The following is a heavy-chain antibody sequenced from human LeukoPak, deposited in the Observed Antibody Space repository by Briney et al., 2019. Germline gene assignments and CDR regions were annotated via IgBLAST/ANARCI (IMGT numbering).Heavy chain of an antibody. J-gene: IGHJ5*02. V-gene: IGHV4-38-2*01. CDR2: IYHSGGS. CDR1: GCSISNDYY. D-gene: IGHD1-1*01. Sequence: SETLSLTCVVSGCSISNDYYWGWIRQPPGKGLEWIGNIYHSGGSYYNPSLKSRVTILVDTSKNQFSLKLSSVTAADTAVYYCAKAGTTGIHHWFDPWGQGNLVTVSS. CDR3: AKAGTTGIHHWFDP.